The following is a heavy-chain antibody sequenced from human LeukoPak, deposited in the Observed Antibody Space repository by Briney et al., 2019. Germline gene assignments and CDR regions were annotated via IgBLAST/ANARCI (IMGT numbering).Heavy chain of an antibody. CDR3: ARAIFGVVTSCAFDI. CDR1: GFTFSSYS. V-gene: IGHV3-21*01. Sequence: GGSLRLSCAASGFTFSSYSMNWVRQAPGKGLEWVSSISSSSSYIYYADSVKGRFTISRDNAKNSLYLQMNSLRAEDTAVYYCARAIFGVVTSCAFDIWGQGTMVTVSS. CDR2: ISSSSSYI. J-gene: IGHJ3*02. D-gene: IGHD3-3*01.